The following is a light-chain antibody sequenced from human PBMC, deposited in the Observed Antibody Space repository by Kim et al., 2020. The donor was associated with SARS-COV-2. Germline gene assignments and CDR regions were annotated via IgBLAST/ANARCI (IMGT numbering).Light chain of an antibody. CDR1: NIGSKS. CDR2: YDS. J-gene: IGLJ2*01. V-gene: IGLV3-21*04. CDR3: QVWDSSSDRV. Sequence: GKTARITFGGNNIGSKSVHWDQQKPGQAPVLVIYYDSDRPSGIPERFSGSNSGNTATLTISRVEAGDEADYYCQVWDSSSDRVFGGGTQLTVL.